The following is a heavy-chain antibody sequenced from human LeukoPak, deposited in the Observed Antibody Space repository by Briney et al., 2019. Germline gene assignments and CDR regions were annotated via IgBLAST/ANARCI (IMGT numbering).Heavy chain of an antibody. V-gene: IGHV1-2*06. CDR1: GYTFTDYY. CDR2: INPNSGGT. Sequence: ASVKVSCKASGYTFTDYYIQWVRQAPGQGLEWMGRINPNSGGTNYAQKFQGRVTMTRDTSISTAYMELTSLTSDDTAVYDCARERWNDYWGQGTLVTVSS. J-gene: IGHJ4*02. D-gene: IGHD1-1*01. CDR3: ARERWNDY.